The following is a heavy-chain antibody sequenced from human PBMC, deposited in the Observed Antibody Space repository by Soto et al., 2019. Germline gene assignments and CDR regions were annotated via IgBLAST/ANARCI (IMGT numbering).Heavy chain of an antibody. CDR1: GGTFSSYA. Sequence: SVKVSCKASGGTFSSYAISWVLQAPGRELEWMGGIIPIFGTANYAQKFQGRVTITADESTSTAYMELSSLRSEDTAVYYCARDHANYYESSGYSHWGFDPWGQGTLVTVSS. CDR3: ARDHANYYESSGYSHWGFDP. V-gene: IGHV1-69*13. CDR2: IIPIFGTA. D-gene: IGHD3-22*01. J-gene: IGHJ5*02.